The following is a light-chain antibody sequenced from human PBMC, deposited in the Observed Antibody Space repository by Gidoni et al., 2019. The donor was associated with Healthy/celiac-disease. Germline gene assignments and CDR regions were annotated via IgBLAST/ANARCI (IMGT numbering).Light chain of an antibody. CDR2: GAS. J-gene: IGKJ2*01. CDR1: QSVSSNY. CDR3: QQYDYSPKT. V-gene: IGKV3-20*01. Sequence: EIVLTQSPGTLSLSPGERATLSCRASQSVSSNYLTWYQQKPGQAPRLLIYGASSRATGIPDRFSGSGSGTDFTLTISRLEPEDFAVYYCQQYDYSPKTFXQXTKLEIK.